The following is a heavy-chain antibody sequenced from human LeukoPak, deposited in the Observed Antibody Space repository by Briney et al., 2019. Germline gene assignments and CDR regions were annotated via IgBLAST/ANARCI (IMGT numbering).Heavy chain of an antibody. J-gene: IGHJ4*02. V-gene: IGHV3-53*01. CDR1: GFTVSSNY. Sequence: GGSLRLSCAASGFTVSSNYMSWVRQAPGKGLEWVSVIYSGGSTYYADSVKGRFTISRDNSKNTLYLQMNSLRAEDTAVYYCASFTYYYDSSGTRELDYWGQGTLVTVSS. CDR2: IYSGGST. CDR3: ASFTYYYDSSGTRELDY. D-gene: IGHD3-22*01.